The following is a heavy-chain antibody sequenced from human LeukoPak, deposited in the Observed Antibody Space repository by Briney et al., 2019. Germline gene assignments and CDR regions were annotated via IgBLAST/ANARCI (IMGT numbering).Heavy chain of an antibody. J-gene: IGHJ4*02. Sequence: PSETLSLTCAVYGGSFSGYYWSWIRQPPGKGLEWIGEINHSGSTNYDPSLKSRVTISVDTSRNQFSLKLSSVTAADTAVYYCARLARDSSGYDRFDYWGQGTLVTVSS. CDR1: GGSFSGYY. D-gene: IGHD3-22*01. V-gene: IGHV4-34*01. CDR3: ARLARDSSGYDRFDY. CDR2: INHSGST.